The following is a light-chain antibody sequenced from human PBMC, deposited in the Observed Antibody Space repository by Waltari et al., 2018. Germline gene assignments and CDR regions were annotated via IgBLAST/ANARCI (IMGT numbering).Light chain of an antibody. J-gene: IGKJ2*01. Sequence: IQMTQSPSSLSSSVGDRVTITCQASQDISNYLNWYQQKQRKATKLLIYDASNLETGVPSRFSGSGSGTDFSFTISSMQPEDIATYYCHQYENLPPTFGQGTKLDIK. CDR1: QDISNY. CDR2: DAS. CDR3: HQYENLPPT. V-gene: IGKV1-33*01.